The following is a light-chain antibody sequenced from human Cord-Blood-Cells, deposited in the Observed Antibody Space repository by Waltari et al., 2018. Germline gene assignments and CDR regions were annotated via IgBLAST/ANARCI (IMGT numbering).Light chain of an antibody. CDR2: DAS. CDR1: QSIRSY. V-gene: IGKV1-39*01. CDR3: QQNYSNPLT. Sequence: DIQMTQSPSSPSASVGDRVTIPCRASQSIRSYLDWYQQKPGKAPKLLIYDASSLQSGVPSRFSGSGSGTDFTLTISSLQPDDFATYYCQQNYSNPLTFGEGTKVEIK. J-gene: IGKJ4*01.